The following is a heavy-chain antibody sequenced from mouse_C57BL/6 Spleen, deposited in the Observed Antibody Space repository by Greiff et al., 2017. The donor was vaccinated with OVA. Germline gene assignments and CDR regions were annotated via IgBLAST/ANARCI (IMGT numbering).Heavy chain of an antibody. CDR2: INPSTGGT. V-gene: IGHV1-42*01. J-gene: IGHJ1*03. Sequence: EVQLQQSGPELVKPGASVKISCKASGYSFTGYYMNWVKQSPEKSLEWIGEINPSTGGTTYNQKFKAKATLTVDKSSSTAYMQLKSLTSEDSAVYYCARGIFTTVVAQDFDVWGTGTTVTVSS. CDR3: ARGIFTTVVAQDFDV. D-gene: IGHD1-1*01. CDR1: GYSFTGYY.